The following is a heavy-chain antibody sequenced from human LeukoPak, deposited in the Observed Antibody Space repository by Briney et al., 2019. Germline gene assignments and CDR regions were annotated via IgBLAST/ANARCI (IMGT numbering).Heavy chain of an antibody. CDR2: LSGSGDST. Sequence: GGSLRLSCAASGFTFRSYDMSWVRQAPGKGLEWVSTLSGSGDSTYYADSVKGRFTISRDNSKSTLFLQMNSMRAEDTAVYYCAKEVWSAMYYFDFWGQGTLVTVSS. CDR3: AKEVWSAMYYFDF. D-gene: IGHD2-2*01. J-gene: IGHJ4*02. V-gene: IGHV3-23*01. CDR1: GFTFRSYD.